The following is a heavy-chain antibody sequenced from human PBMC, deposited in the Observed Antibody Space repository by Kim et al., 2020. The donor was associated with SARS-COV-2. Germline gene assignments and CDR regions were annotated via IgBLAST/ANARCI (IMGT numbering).Heavy chain of an antibody. CDR3: ARSLCITMVRGVWCWFDP. CDR1: GFTFSDYY. D-gene: IGHD3-10*01. J-gene: IGHJ5*02. CDR2: ISSSSSHT. Sequence: GGSLRLSCAASGFTFSDYYMSWIRQAPGKGLEWVSYISSSSSHTNYADSVKGRFTISRDNAKNSLYLQMNSLRAEDTAVYYCARSLCITMVRGVWCWFDPWGQGTLVTVSS. V-gene: IGHV3-11*03.